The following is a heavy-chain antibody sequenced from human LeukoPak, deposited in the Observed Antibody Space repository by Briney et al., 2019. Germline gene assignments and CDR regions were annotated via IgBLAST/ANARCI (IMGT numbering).Heavy chain of an antibody. V-gene: IGHV1-8*01. CDR3: ARIGPSSWYDYYYYMDV. CDR1: VYTSTSYD. CDR2: INPNSGNT. Sequence: ASVKVSCKASVYTSTSYDINWVPQATGQGLEWMGWINPNSGNTGYAQKFQSRVTMTRNTSISTAYMELSSLRSEDTAVYYCARIGPSSWYDYYYYMDVWGKGTTVTVSS. J-gene: IGHJ6*03. D-gene: IGHD6-13*01.